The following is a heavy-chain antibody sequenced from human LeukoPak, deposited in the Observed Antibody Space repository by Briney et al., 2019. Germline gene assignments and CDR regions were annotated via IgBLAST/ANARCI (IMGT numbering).Heavy chain of an antibody. CDR1: GGSFSGYY. CDR2: INHSGST. D-gene: IGHD3-9*01. Sequence: PSETLSLTCAVYGGSFSGYYWSWIRQPPGKGLEWIGEINHSGSTNYNPSLKSRVTISVDTSKNQFSLKLSSVTAADTAVYYCARGRTDWRRRTATSRNFDYRGQGTLVTVSS. J-gene: IGHJ4*02. V-gene: IGHV4-34*01. CDR3: ARGRTDWRRRTATSRNFDY.